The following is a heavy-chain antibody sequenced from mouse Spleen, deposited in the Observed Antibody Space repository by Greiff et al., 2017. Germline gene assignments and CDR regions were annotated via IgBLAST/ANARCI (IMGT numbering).Heavy chain of an antibody. CDR1: GFSLTSYG. V-gene: IGHV2-2*01. D-gene: IGHD2-5*01. J-gene: IGHJ3*01. CDR3: ARNWDYSNPAWFAY. CDR2: IWSGGST. Sequence: VQLQESGPGLVQPSQSLSITCTVSGFSLTSYGVHWVRQSPGKGLEWLGVIWSGGSTDYNAAFISRLSISKDNSKSQVFFKMNSLQADDTAIYYCARNWDYSNPAWFAYWGQGTLVTVSA.